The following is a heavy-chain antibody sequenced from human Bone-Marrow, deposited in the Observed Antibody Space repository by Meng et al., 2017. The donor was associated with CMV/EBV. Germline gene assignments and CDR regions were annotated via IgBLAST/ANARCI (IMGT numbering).Heavy chain of an antibody. CDR1: GGTFSSYT. CDR3: ARDTKYYSSSWYAHMDV. CDR2: INPNSGGT. V-gene: IGHV1-2*02. J-gene: IGHJ6*02. Sequence: ASVKVSCKASGGTFSSYTISWVRQAPGQGLEWMGWINPNSGGTNYAQKFQGRVTMTRDTSISTAYMELSRLRSDDTAVYYCARDTKYYSSSWYAHMDVWGQGTTVTVSS. D-gene: IGHD6-13*01.